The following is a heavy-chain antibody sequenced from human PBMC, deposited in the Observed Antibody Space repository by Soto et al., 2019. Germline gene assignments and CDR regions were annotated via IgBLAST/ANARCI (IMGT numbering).Heavy chain of an antibody. D-gene: IGHD3-22*01. V-gene: IGHV4-30-4*01. CDR3: AGQYYYDSSGHNEYGMDV. CDR2: IYYSGST. J-gene: IGHJ6*02. CDR1: GGSISSGDYY. Sequence: QVQLQESGPGLVKPSQTLSLTCTVSGGSISSGDYYWSWIRQPPGKGLEWIGYIYYSGSTYYNPSLKSRVTISVDTSKNQCSLKLSSVTAADTAVYYCAGQYYYDSSGHNEYGMDVWGQGTTVTVSS.